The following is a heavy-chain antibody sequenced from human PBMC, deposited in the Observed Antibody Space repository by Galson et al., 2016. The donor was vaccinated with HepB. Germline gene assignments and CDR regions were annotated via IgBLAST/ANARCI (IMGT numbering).Heavy chain of an antibody. J-gene: IGHJ4*02. D-gene: IGHD2-15*01. CDR3: AKSEEVVVAAHQV. Sequence: SLRLSCAASGFSFSRRAMNWVRQAPGKGLEWVSSISGSGDITYSADSVKGRFTISRDNSKSTLYLQMNSLRVEDTAVYYCAKSEEVVVAAHQVWGQGTLVTVAS. CDR2: ISGSGDIT. V-gene: IGHV3-23*01. CDR1: GFSFSRRA.